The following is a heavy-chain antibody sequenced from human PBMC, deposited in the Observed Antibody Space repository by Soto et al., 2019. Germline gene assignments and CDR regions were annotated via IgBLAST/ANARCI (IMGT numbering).Heavy chain of an antibody. V-gene: IGHV1-69*01. CDR3: ASPTGKLDY. CDR1: GGTFSNYA. CDR2: IIPIFGTA. D-gene: IGHD2-8*02. Sequence: QVQLVQSGAEVKKPGSSVKVSSKASGGTFSNYAISWVRQAPGEGLEWMGGIIPIFGTANYAQKFQGRVTITADESTSTAYMELSSLRSDDTAVYYCASPTGKLDYWGQGTLVTVSS. J-gene: IGHJ4*02.